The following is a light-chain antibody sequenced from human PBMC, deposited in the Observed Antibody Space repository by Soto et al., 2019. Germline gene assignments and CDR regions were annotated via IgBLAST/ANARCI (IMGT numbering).Light chain of an antibody. Sequence: QLVLTQPPSASGSPGQSVTISCTGTSSDVGGYNYVSWYQQYPGRAPKLMIYEVTKRPSGVPDRFSGSKSDNTASLTVSGLQAEDEADYYCSSYAASNNFYFVFGGGTKLTVL. CDR3: SSYAASNNFYFV. V-gene: IGLV2-8*01. CDR1: SSDVGGYNY. CDR2: EVT. J-gene: IGLJ3*02.